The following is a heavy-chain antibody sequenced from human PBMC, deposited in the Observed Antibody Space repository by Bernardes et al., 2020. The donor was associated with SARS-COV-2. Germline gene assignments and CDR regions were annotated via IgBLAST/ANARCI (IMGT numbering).Heavy chain of an antibody. CDR3: ARDHSNSHKHAMDV. D-gene: IGHD3-22*01. Sequence: GRSLRPSCAVSGSTVSDNYMSWDRQAPGKGLEWVSVTHNNGNTYYADSVKGRFIISRDNSKNTLFLQKNSMRAEDTAVYYCARDHSNSHKHAMDVGGQGNTVTVSS. CDR2: THNNGNT. CDR1: GSTVSDNY. J-gene: IGHJ6*02. V-gene: IGHV3-53*01.